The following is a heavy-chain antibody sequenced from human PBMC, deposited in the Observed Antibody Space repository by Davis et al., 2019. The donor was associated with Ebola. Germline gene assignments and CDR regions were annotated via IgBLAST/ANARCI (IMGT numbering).Heavy chain of an antibody. J-gene: IGHJ3*02. Sequence: GGSLRLSCAASGFSVSDKYMSWVRQAPGKGLEWVSVIYRDGRTYYADSVKGRFTISRDNAKNSLYLQMNSLRAEDTAVYHCARGGYYDSNGYSHAAFDIWGQGTMVTVSS. V-gene: IGHV3-66*01. CDR2: IYRDGRT. D-gene: IGHD3-22*01. CDR1: GFSVSDKY. CDR3: ARGGYYDSNGYSHAAFDI.